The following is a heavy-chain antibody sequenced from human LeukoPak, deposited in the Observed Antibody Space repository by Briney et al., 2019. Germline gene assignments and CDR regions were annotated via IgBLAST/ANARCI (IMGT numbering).Heavy chain of an antibody. D-gene: IGHD5-18*01. CDR1: GFTFSSYA. V-gene: IGHV3-30-3*01. J-gene: IGHJ4*02. CDR3: ARDRRGSDSYHYFDY. Sequence: GRSLRLSCAASGFTFSSYAMHWVRQAPGKGLEWVAVISYDGSNKYYADSVKGRFTISRDNSKNTLYLQMNSLRAEDTAVYYCARDRRGSDSYHYFDYWGQGTLVTVSS. CDR2: ISYDGSNK.